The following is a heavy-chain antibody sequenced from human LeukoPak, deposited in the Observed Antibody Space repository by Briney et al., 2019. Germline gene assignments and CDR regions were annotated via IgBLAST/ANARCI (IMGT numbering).Heavy chain of an antibody. CDR3: ARGGRDGYTLYPLDY. D-gene: IGHD5-24*01. J-gene: IGHJ4*02. Sequence: SETPSLICTVSGGSISSYYWSWIRQPPGKGLEWIGYIYYSGSTNYNPSLKSRVTISVDTSKNQLSLKLRSVTAADTAVYYCARGGRDGYTLYPLDYWGQGTLATVSS. V-gene: IGHV4-59*08. CDR2: IYYSGST. CDR1: GGSISSYY.